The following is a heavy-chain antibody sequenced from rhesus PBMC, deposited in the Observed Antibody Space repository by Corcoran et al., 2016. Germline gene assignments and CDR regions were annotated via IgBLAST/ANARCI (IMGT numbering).Heavy chain of an antibody. CDR2: IYANRCT. CDR1: GGSMRESSL. Sequence: QVRLQESGPGLVKSSETLSLTCAVSGGSMRESSLWNWIRQPPGKGLEWIGNIYANRCTTYKPSLHGRVTISTDPSNHPIFLKVTSVTAADTAVYYCASPFERGRFEVWGAGVLVTVSS. V-gene: IGHV4S18*01. D-gene: IGHD3-34*01. J-gene: IGHJ5-1*01. CDR3: ASPFERGRFEV.